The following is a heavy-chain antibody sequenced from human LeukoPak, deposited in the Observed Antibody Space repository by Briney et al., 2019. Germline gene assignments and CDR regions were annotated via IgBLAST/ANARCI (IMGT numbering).Heavy chain of an antibody. CDR2: IYYSGST. D-gene: IGHD3-22*01. Sequence: NPSETLSLTCTVSGGSISSGGYYWSWIRQHPGKGLELIGYIYYSGSTYYNPSLKSRVTISVDTSKNQFSLKLSSVTAADTAVYYCARSNDSSGYYYVGRYDYWGQGTLVTVSS. CDR3: ARSNDSSGYYYVGRYDY. J-gene: IGHJ4*02. V-gene: IGHV4-31*03. CDR1: GGSISSGGYY.